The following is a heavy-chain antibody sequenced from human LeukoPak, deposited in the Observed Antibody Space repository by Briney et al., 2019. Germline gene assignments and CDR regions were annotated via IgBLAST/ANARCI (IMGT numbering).Heavy chain of an antibody. D-gene: IGHD6-13*01. Sequence: PSETLFLTCTVSGGSISSSSYYWGWIRQPPGKGLEWIGSIYYSGSTYYNPSLKSRVTISVDTSKNQFSLKLSSVTAADTAVYYCASSAGTRNRYYYYYYMDVWGKGTTVTVSS. CDR3: ASSAGTRNRYYYYYYMDV. CDR1: GGSISSSSYY. V-gene: IGHV4-39*01. CDR2: IYYSGST. J-gene: IGHJ6*03.